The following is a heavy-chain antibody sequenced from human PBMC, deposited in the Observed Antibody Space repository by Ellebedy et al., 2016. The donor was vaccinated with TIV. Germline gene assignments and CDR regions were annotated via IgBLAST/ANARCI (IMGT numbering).Heavy chain of an antibody. J-gene: IGHJ3*02. CDR2: IRQDGSDM. CDR1: GFSFRSYW. V-gene: IGHV3-7*01. D-gene: IGHD4-17*01. Sequence: GGSLRLSCATSGFSFRSYWMSWVRQAPGKGLEWVANIRQDGSDMYYVDSVRGRFTISRDNVKNSLYLQVNSLRAEDTAVYYCATDGSYGDYLSPQHAFTIWGQGTMVTVSS. CDR3: ATDGSYGDYLSPQHAFTI.